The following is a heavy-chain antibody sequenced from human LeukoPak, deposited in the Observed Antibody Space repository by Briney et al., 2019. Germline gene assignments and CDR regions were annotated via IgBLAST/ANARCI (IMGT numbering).Heavy chain of an antibody. J-gene: IGHJ6*02. CDR2: INPSGGST. D-gene: IGHD5-18*01. CDR3: AREGGVVDTAMVNGMDV. Sequence: ASVKVSCKASGYTFTSYYMHWVRQAPGQGLEWMGIINPSGGSTSYAQKFQGRVTMTRDTSTRTVYMELSSLRSEDTAVYYCAREGGVVDTAMVNGMDVWGQGTTVTVSS. CDR1: GYTFTSYY. V-gene: IGHV1-46*01.